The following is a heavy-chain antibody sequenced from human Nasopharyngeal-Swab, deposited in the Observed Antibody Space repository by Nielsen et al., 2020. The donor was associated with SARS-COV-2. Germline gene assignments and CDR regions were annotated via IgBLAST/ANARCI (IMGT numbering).Heavy chain of an antibody. CDR2: IYHSGST. D-gene: IGHD1-26*01. Sequence: RQAPGKGLEWIGYIYHSGSTYYNPSLKSRVTISVDRSKNPFSLKLSSVAAADTAVYYCARVGGASYYYYYMDVWGKGTTVTVSS. V-gene: IGHV4-30-2*01. J-gene: IGHJ6*03. CDR3: ARVGGASYYYYYMDV.